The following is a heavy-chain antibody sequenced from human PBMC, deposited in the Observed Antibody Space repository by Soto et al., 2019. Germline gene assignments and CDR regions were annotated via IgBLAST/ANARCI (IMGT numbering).Heavy chain of an antibody. CDR2: ISHDGRRT. D-gene: IGHD2-21*01. V-gene: IGHV3-30*04. Sequence: GGSLRLSCAASGFIFSSFALHWVRQAPGKGLEWVAAISHDGRRTHYADSVKGRFTISRDNSENTLYLQMNSLRAEDTAVYYCAKDLFWPDYWGQGTLVTVSS. CDR1: GFIFSSFA. CDR3: AKDLFWPDY. J-gene: IGHJ4*02.